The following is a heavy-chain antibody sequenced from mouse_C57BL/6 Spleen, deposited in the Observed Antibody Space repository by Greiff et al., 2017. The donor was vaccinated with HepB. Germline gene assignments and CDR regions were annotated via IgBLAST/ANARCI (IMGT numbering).Heavy chain of an antibody. CDR2: FYPGSGSI. D-gene: IGHD1-1*01. CDR3: ARHEGYYGSRGYFDY. V-gene: IGHV1-62-2*01. J-gene: IGHJ2*01. CDR1: GHTFTEYT. Sequence: VQLQQSGAELVKPGASVKLSCKASGHTFTEYTIHWVKQRSGQGLEWIGWFYPGSGSIKYNEKFKDKATLTADKSYSTVYMELSRLTSEDSAVYFWARHEGYYGSRGYFDYWGQGTTLTVSS.